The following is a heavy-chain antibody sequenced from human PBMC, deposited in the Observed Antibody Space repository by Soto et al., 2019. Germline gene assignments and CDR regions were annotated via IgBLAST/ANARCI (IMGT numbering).Heavy chain of an antibody. CDR1: GFTVSSNY. D-gene: IGHD5-18*01. J-gene: IGHJ3*02. CDR2: IYSGGST. CDR3: ARAGYSYGTGAFDI. V-gene: IGHV3-66*01. Sequence: EVQLVESGGGLVQPGGSLRLSCAASGFTVSSNYMSWVRQAPGKGLEWVSVIYSGGSTYYTDSVKGRFTISRDNSKNTLYLQMNSLRADDTAVYYCARAGYSYGTGAFDIWGQGTMVTVSS.